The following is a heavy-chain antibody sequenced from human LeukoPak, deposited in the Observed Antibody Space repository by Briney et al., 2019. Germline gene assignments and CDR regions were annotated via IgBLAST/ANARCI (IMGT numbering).Heavy chain of an antibody. CDR2: ISTYNGNT. V-gene: IGHV1-18*01. J-gene: IGHJ4*02. CDR3: ARPTYYYDSSGYEY. CDR1: GYTFTSYG. D-gene: IGHD3-22*01. Sequence: ASVKLSCKASGYTFTSYGISWVRQAPGQGLEWMGWISTYNGNTNYAQKLQGRVTMTTDTSTSTAYMELRSLGSDDTAVYYCARPTYYYDSSGYEYWGQGTLVTVSS.